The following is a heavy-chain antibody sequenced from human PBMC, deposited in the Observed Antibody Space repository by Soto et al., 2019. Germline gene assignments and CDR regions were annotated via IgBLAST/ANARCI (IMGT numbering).Heavy chain of an antibody. V-gene: IGHV4-59*02. Sequence: PSGTLSLTCTVSGGSVSSDSWSWIRQPPGKGLEWIGYIYYSGSTNYNPPLKSRATISVDTSKNQFSLKLSSVTAADTAVYYCARGSVHSGYDYWGQGTLVTVSS. CDR1: GGSVSSDS. CDR2: IYYSGST. CDR3: ARGSVHSGYDY. J-gene: IGHJ4*02. D-gene: IGHD3-22*01.